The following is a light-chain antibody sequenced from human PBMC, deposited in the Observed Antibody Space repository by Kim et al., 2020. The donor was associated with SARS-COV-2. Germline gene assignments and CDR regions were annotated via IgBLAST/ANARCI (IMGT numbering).Light chain of an antibody. CDR2: QDS. CDR1: KWGDKY. CDR3: QAWDSSTAV. V-gene: IGLV3-1*01. J-gene: IGLJ3*02. Sequence: VSPGKTASITCSGDKWGDKYACWYQQKPGQSPVLVIYQDSRRPSGIPVRFSGSNSGNTATLTISGTQAMDEADYYCQAWDSSTAVFGGGTQLTVL.